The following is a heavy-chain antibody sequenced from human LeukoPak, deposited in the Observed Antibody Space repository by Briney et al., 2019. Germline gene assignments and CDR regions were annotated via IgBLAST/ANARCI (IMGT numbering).Heavy chain of an antibody. V-gene: IGHV4-59*01. J-gene: IGHJ3*02. Sequence: SETLSLTCTVPGGSISSYFWSWIRQPPGKGLEWIGYIYYSGSTNYNPSLKSRVTISVDTSKNQFSLKLSSVTAADTAVYYCARVGVYAIDDAFDIWGQGTMVTVSS. CDR3: ARVGVYAIDDAFDI. CDR2: IYYSGST. D-gene: IGHD2-8*01. CDR1: GGSISSYF.